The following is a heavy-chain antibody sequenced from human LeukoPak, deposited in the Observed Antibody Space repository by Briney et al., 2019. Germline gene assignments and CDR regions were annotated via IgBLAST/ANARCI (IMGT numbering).Heavy chain of an antibody. CDR3: ARGRVYGSGSYYPPDAFDI. CDR1: GYTFTSYG. J-gene: IGHJ3*02. CDR2: ISAYNGNT. V-gene: IGHV1-18*01. D-gene: IGHD3-10*01. Sequence: ASVKVSCKASGYTFTSYGISWVRQAPGQGLEWMGMISAYNGNTNYAQKLQGRVTMATDTSTSTVYMELRSLRSDDTAVYYCARGRVYGSGSYYPPDAFDIWGQGTMVIVSS.